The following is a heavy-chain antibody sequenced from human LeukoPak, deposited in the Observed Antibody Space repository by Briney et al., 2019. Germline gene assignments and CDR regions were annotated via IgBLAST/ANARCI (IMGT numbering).Heavy chain of an antibody. CDR2: IFYSGTS. D-gene: IGHD2/OR15-2a*01. CDR3: ARLNIGCPFDY. V-gene: IGHV4-39*01. J-gene: IGHJ4*02. CDR1: GASINSLDYY. Sequence: SETLSLTCTVSGASINSLDYYWGWVRQPPGKGLEWIGSIFYSGTSYYTPSLKSRVTISIDTSKNQFSLNLSSVTVADTAVYFCARLNIGCPFDYWGQGTLVTVSS.